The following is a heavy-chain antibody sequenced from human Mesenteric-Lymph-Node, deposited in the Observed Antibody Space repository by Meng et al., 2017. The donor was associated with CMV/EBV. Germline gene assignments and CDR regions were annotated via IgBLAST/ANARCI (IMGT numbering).Heavy chain of an antibody. CDR2: IYYSGDT. J-gene: IGHJ6*02. Sequence: ESLKISCTVSGGSVNTGSYYWSWIRQPPGKELEWIGYIYYSGDTKYSPSLKSRVTISEDTSKNQFSLRLGSVTAADTAVYYCARIAYCSGGSLCYYYNDMDVWGRGTTVTVSS. V-gene: IGHV4-61*01. CDR3: ARIAYCSGGSLCYYYNDMDV. D-gene: IGHD2-15*01. CDR1: GGSVNTGSYY.